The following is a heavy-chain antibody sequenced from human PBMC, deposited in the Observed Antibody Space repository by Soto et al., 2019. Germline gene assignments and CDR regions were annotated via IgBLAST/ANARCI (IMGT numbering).Heavy chain of an antibody. CDR1: GGSSSGHY. CDR2: INHSGNI. CDR3: ARGGTLEDFWIGDS. D-gene: IGHD3-3*01. V-gene: IGHV4-34*01. Sequence: SETLSLTCAVYGGSSSGHYCGWIRQPPGRGLEWIGEINHSGNINYNPALKRRVTISGDTSKTQFSLRLSSVTAADTAVYFWARGGTLEDFWIGDSWGQGTPVTVSS. J-gene: IGHJ4*02.